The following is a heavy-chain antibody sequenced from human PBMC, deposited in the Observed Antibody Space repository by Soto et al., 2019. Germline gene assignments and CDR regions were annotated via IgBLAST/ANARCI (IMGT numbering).Heavy chain of an antibody. CDR2: ISYDGSNK. V-gene: IGHV3-30-3*01. D-gene: IGHD6-13*01. J-gene: IGHJ4*02. CDR1: GFTFSSYA. CDR3: ARDTQGEQQLVLDY. Sequence: QVQLVESGGGVVQPGRSLRLSCAASGFTFSSYAMHWVRQAPGKGLEWVAVISYDGSNKYYADSVKGRFTISRENSKNTLYLQMNSRRAEDTAVYYCARDTQGEQQLVLDYWGQGTLVTVSS.